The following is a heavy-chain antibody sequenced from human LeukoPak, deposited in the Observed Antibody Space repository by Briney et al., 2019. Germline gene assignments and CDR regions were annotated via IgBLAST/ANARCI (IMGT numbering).Heavy chain of an antibody. J-gene: IGHJ4*02. CDR1: GFTFSSFG. D-gene: IGHD6-19*01. CDR2: ISGSGGST. Sequence: GGSLRLSCAASGFTFSSFGMSWVRQAPGKGLEWVSAISGSGGSTYYADSVKGRFTISRDNSKNTLYLQMNSLRAEDTAVYYCAKVDDSSGWYGNFDYWGQGTLVTVSS. CDR3: AKVDDSSGWYGNFDY. V-gene: IGHV3-23*01.